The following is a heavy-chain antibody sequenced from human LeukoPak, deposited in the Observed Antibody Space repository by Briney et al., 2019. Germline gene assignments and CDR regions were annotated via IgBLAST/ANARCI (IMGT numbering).Heavy chain of an antibody. CDR2: ICHSGST. J-gene: IGHJ4*02. CDR1: GGSFSNYY. Sequence: SETLSLTCAVFGGSFSNYYLHWIRQPPGKGLEWIGEICHSGSTKYNPSLKSRVTISGDSSKNQFSLNLSSVTDTAVYYCVIFILGTTTTDYWGQGTPVTVSS. V-gene: IGHV4-34*01. D-gene: IGHD1-26*01. CDR3: VIFILGTTTTDY.